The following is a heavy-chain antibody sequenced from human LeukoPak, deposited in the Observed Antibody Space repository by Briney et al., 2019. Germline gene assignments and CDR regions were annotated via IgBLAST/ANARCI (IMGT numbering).Heavy chain of an antibody. Sequence: PGGSLRLSCAASGFTFSNAWMSWVRQAPGKGLEWVGRIKSKTDGGTTDYAAPVKGRFTIARDDLKNTLYLQMNSLKTEDTAVYYCTTERDTRYDFWSGYYSYYYYMDVWGKGTTVTVSS. CDR2: IKSKTDGGTT. J-gene: IGHJ6*03. V-gene: IGHV3-15*01. D-gene: IGHD3-3*01. CDR3: TTERDTRYDFWSGYYSYYYYMDV. CDR1: GFTFSNAW.